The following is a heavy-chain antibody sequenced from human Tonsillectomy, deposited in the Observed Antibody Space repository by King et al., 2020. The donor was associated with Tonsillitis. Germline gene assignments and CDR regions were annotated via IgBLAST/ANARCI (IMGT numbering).Heavy chain of an antibody. CDR1: GFTFGDYC. CDR3: ARDWREGHNACSDS. V-gene: IGHV3-7*01. CDR2: IRRDGTEK. D-gene: IGHD5-24*01. Sequence: VQLVESGGDLVQPGGSLRLSCAASGFTFGDYCMSWVRQAPGKGLEWVAKIRRDGTEKYYVDSVRGRFAISRDNAKNSVFLQMNSLRAEDTAIYYCARDWREGHNACSDSWGQGTLVTVSP. J-gene: IGHJ4*02.